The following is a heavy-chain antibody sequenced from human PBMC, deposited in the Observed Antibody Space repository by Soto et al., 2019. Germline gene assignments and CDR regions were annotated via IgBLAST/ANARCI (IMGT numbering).Heavy chain of an antibody. CDR3: ARAVVGIVVVAATLDY. J-gene: IGHJ4*02. V-gene: IGHV3-30-3*01. CDR2: ISYDGSNK. CDR1: GFTFSSYA. D-gene: IGHD2-21*02. Sequence: QVQLVESGGGVVQPGRSLRLSCAASGFTFSSYAMHWVRQAPGKGLEWVAVISYDGSNKYYADSVKGRFTISRDNSKNRLSLQMNSLRAEDTAVYYCARAVVGIVVVAATLDYWGQGTLVTVSS.